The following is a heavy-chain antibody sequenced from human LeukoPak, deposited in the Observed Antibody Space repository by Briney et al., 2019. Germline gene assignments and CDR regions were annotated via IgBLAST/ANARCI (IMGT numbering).Heavy chain of an antibody. CDR3: ARGGGARVVAATDYYYYYGMDV. J-gene: IGHJ6*02. CDR1: GGSFSGYY. CDR2: INHSGST. V-gene: IGHV4-34*01. D-gene: IGHD2-15*01. Sequence: KPSETLSLTCAVYGGSFSGYYWSWIRQPPGKGVEWIGEINHSGSTNYNPSLKSRVTISVDTSKNQFSLKLSSVTAADTAVYYCARGGGARVVAATDYYYYYGMDVWGQGTTVTVSS.